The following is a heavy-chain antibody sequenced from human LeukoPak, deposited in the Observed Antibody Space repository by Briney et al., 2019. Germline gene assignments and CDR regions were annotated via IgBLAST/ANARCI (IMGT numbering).Heavy chain of an antibody. CDR3: ARAGKWTPYIYYYGMDV. J-gene: IGHJ6*02. Sequence: GGSLRLSCAASGFTVSGNYMSWVRLAPGKGLEWVSLISAANIAYYADSVKGRFTISRDNAKNTLYLQMNSLRAEDTALYYCARAGKWTPYIYYYGMDVWGQGTTVTVSS. CDR2: ISAANIA. V-gene: IGHV3-53*01. CDR1: GFTVSGNY. D-gene: IGHD1-26*01.